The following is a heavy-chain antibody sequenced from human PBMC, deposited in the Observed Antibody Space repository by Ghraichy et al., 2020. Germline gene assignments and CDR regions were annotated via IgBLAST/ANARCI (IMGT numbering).Heavy chain of an antibody. Sequence: GGSLRLSCAASGFTFSSYAMSWVRQAPGKGLEWVSAISGSGGSTYYADSVKGRFTISRDNSKNTLYLQMNSLRAEDTAVYYCAKDLERFLEWLSYDAFDIWGQGTMVTVSS. CDR1: GFTFSSYA. CDR3: AKDLERFLEWLSYDAFDI. D-gene: IGHD3-3*01. CDR2: ISGSGGST. V-gene: IGHV3-23*01. J-gene: IGHJ3*02.